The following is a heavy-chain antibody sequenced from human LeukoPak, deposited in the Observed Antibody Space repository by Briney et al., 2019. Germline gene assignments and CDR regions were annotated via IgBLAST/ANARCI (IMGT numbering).Heavy chain of an antibody. J-gene: IGHJ5*02. CDR3: ARGGRPYDYIWGSYRSPYNWFDP. D-gene: IGHD3-16*02. Sequence: SETLSLTCAVYGGSFSGYYWSWIRQPPGKGLEWIGEINHSGSTNYSPSLKSRVTISVDTSKNQFSLKLSSVTAADTAVYYCARGGRPYDYIWGSYRSPYNWFDPWGQGTLVTVSS. V-gene: IGHV4-34*01. CDR1: GGSFSGYY. CDR2: INHSGST.